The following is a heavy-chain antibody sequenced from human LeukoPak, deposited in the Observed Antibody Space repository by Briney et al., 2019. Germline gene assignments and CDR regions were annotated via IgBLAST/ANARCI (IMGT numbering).Heavy chain of an antibody. CDR3: AKDYYDSSGSRFDY. J-gene: IGHJ4*02. Sequence: GGSLRLSCEASAFAFSSYYMHWVRQAPGEGLVWVSYVNPDGSNTNYADSAKGRFTISRDNSKNTLYLQMNSLRAEDTAIYYCAKDYYDSSGSRFDYWGQGTLVTVSS. CDR2: VNPDGSNT. V-gene: IGHV3-74*01. CDR1: AFAFSSYY. D-gene: IGHD3-22*01.